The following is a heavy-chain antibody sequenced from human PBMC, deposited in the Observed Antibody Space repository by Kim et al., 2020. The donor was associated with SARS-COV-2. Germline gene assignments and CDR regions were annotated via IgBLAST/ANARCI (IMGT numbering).Heavy chain of an antibody. CDR2: KYYRSKWYN. CDR3: ARDGKVVPAARNAFDI. V-gene: IGHV6-1*01. J-gene: IGHJ3*02. D-gene: IGHD2-2*01. Sequence: SQTLSLTCAISGDSVSSNSAAWNWIRQSPSRGLEWLGRKYYRSKWYNDYAVSVKSRITINPDTSKNQFSLQLNSVTPEDTAVYYCARDGKVVPAARNAFDIWGQGTMVTVSS. CDR1: GDSVSSNSAA.